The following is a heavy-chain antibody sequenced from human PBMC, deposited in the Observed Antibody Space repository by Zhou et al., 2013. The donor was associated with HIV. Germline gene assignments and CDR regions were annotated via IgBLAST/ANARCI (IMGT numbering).Heavy chain of an antibody. CDR1: GYTFTSYG. D-gene: IGHD2-2*01. V-gene: IGHV1-18*01. CDR2: ISAYNGNT. CDR3: ARDEGYCSSTSCYAEGGYYYYGMDV. Sequence: QVQLVQSGAEVKKPGASVKVSCKASGYTFTSYGISWVRQAPGQGLEWMGWISAYNGNTNYAQKLQGRVTMTTDTSTSTAYMELRSLRSDDTAVYYCARDEGYCSSTSCYAEGGYYYYGMDVWGQGDHGHRLL. J-gene: IGHJ6*02.